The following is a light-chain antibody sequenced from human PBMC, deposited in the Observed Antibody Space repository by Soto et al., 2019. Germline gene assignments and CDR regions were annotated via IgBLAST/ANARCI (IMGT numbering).Light chain of an antibody. V-gene: IGKV3-20*01. CDR1: QSVSSY. Sequence: EIVLTQSPGTLSLSPGERATLSCRVSQSVSSYLAWNQQKPGQAPRLLIYGASTRATGIPDRFSGSGSETDFTLTISRLEPEDFAVYYCQQYGSSPYTLGQGTKLEIK. CDR3: QQYGSSPYT. CDR2: GAS. J-gene: IGKJ2*01.